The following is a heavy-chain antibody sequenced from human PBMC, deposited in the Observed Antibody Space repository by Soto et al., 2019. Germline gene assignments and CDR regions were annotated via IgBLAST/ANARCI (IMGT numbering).Heavy chain of an antibody. D-gene: IGHD5-18*01. CDR3: ARVVSYGSSFDI. V-gene: IGHV4-31*03. Sequence: SETLSLTCTVSGGSISSGGYYWSWIRQHPGKGLEWIGYIYYSGSTYYNPSLKSRVTISVDTSKNQFSLKLSPVTAADTAVYYCARVVSYGSSFDIWGQGTMVTVSS. CDR2: IYYSGST. J-gene: IGHJ3*02. CDR1: GGSISSGGYY.